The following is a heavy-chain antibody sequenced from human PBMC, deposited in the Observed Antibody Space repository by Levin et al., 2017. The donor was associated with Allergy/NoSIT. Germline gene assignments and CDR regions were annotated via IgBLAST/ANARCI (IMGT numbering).Heavy chain of an antibody. J-gene: IGHJ6*02. V-gene: IGHV1-8*01. D-gene: IGHD3-10*01. CDR2: MSPNTGNT. CDR1: GYTFTSYD. CDR3: AKRGGCPSSRGPMSHGLDD. Sequence: ASVKVSCEASGYTFTSYDINWVRQAPGQGLEWMGWMSPNTGNTGYAQKFQGRLSMTRSTSNTTAYMELSSLTSEDTAIYYCAKRGGCPSSRGPMSHGLDDWGQGTTVTVSS.